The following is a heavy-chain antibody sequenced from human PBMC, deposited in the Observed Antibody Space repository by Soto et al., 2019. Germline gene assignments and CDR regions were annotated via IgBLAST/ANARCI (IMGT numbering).Heavy chain of an antibody. J-gene: IGHJ4*02. CDR2: IKQDGSEK. V-gene: IGHV3-7*05. D-gene: IGHD2-8*01. CDR1: GVTFSSYW. CDR3: ARDLLRVLTFDY. Sequence: VQLVESGGGLVQPGGSLRLSCAASGVTFSSYWMSWVRQAPGKGLEWVANIKQDGSEKYYVDSVKGRFTISRDNAKNSLYLQMNSLRAEDTAAYYCARDLLRVLTFDYWGQGTLVTVSS.